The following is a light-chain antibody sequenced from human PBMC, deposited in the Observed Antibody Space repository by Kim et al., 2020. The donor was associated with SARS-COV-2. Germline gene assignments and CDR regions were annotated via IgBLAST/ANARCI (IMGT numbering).Light chain of an antibody. CDR3: QVWDSSGDRL. J-gene: IGLJ2*01. CDR2: YDS. Sequence: SYELTQPPSVSVAPGETATISCGGGSRSVHWYQQKPGQAPVLVIYYDSGRPSGIPERFSGSNSGNTATLTISRVEAGDEADYYCQVWDSSGDRLFGGGTKLTVL. CDR1: GSRS. V-gene: IGLV3-21*04.